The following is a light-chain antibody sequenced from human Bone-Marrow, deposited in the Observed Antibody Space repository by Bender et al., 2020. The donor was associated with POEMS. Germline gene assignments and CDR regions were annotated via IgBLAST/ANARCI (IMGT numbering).Light chain of an antibody. J-gene: IGLJ3*02. CDR2: ADD. CDR3: STWDDRLNAWL. Sequence: QSVWTQPPSACGTPGQRVTISCSGGSIGRNTINWYQQLPGTAPRLVIYADDRRPSGVPHRSSASKSGSSASLAISGLQYEDAADYYCSTWDDRLNAWLFGGGTKLTVL. V-gene: IGLV1-44*01. CDR1: SIGRNT.